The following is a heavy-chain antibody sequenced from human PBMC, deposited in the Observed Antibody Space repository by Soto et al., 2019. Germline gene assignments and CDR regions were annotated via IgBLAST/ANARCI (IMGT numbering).Heavy chain of an antibody. J-gene: IGHJ3*01. CDR3: ARYQVGDAFNV. V-gene: IGHV3-21*01. Sequence: EVQLVESGGGLVKPGGSLRLSCAASGFTFSSYSMNWVRQAPGKELEWVSSISSGSDYIFYADSVKGRFTISRDNAKNSLFLQMNSLTAEDTAVYYCARYQVGDAFNVWGQGTVVTVSS. CDR1: GFTFSSYS. CDR2: ISSGSDYI.